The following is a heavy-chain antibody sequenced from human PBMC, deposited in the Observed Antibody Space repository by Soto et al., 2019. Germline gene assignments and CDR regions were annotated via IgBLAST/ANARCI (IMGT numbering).Heavy chain of an antibody. J-gene: IGHJ4*02. D-gene: IGHD2-15*01. Sequence: GGSLRLSCAASGFTFSDYYMSWIRQAPGKGLEWVSYISSSGSTIYYADSVKGRFTISRDNAKNSLYLQMNSLRAEDTAVYYCARLQGYCSGGSCYPNVFDYWGQGTLVTVSS. V-gene: IGHV3-11*01. CDR3: ARLQGYCSGGSCYPNVFDY. CDR1: GFTFSDYY. CDR2: ISSSGSTI.